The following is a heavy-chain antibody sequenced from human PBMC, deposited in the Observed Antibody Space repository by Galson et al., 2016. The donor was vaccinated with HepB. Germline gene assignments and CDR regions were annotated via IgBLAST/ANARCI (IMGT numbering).Heavy chain of an antibody. CDR2: FDPEDGER. V-gene: IGHV1-24*01. CDR3: ATRWVGGINWFDP. D-gene: IGHD1-26*01. Sequence: SVKVSCKVSGSSLTEISIHWLRQAPGKGPEWVGSFDPEDGERLYGQKFRGRVTMTEDTSTNTAYMELRALRSEDTAIYFCATRWVGGINWFDPWGQGTLVTVSS. J-gene: IGHJ5*02. CDR1: GSSLTEIS.